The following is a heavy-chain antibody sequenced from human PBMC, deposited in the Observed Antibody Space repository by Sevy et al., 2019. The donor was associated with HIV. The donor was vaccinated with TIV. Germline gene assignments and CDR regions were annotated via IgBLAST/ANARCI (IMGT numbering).Heavy chain of an antibody. J-gene: IGHJ3*02. Sequence: GGSLRLSCAASGFTFSSYAMSWVRQAPGKGLEWVSAISGSGGSTYYAGSVKGRFTISRDNSKNTLYLQMNRPGAEDTAVYYCAKGYSSGWLDRAFDIWGQGTMVTVSS. CDR2: ISGSGGST. CDR1: GFTFSSYA. V-gene: IGHV3-23*01. D-gene: IGHD6-19*01. CDR3: AKGYSSGWLDRAFDI.